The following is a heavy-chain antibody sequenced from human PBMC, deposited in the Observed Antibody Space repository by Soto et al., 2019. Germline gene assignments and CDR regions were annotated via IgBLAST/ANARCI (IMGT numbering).Heavy chain of an antibody. CDR2: IYHSGST. V-gene: IGHV4-4*02. Sequence: PSETLSLTCAVSGGSISSSNWWSWVRQPPGKGLKWIGEIYHSGSTNYNPSLKSRVTISVDKSKNQFSLKLSSVTAADTAVYYCARDHPSIVVVPAAISAWGQGTLVTVSS. CDR3: ARDHPSIVVVPAAISA. J-gene: IGHJ4*02. D-gene: IGHD2-2*01. CDR1: GGSISSSNW.